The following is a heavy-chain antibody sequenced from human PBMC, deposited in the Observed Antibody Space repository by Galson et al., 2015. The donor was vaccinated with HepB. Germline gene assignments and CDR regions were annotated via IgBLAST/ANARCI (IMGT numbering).Heavy chain of an antibody. V-gene: IGHV1-8*01. D-gene: IGHD6-13*01. CDR1: GYTFTSYD. J-gene: IGHJ4*02. CDR3: ARGRVIAAAGTSPLGY. CDR2: MNPNSGNT. Sequence: SCKASGYTFTSYDINWVRQATGQGLEWMGWMNPNSGNTGYAQKFQGRVTMTRNTSISTAYMELSSLRSEDTAVYYCARGRVIAAAGTSPLGYWGQGTLVTVSS.